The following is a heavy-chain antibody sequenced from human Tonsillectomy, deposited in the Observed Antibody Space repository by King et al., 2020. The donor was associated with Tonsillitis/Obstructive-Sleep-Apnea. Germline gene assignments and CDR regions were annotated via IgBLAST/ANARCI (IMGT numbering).Heavy chain of an antibody. J-gene: IGHJ4*02. Sequence: VQLVESGGGLVQPGGSLRLSCAASGFTFSSYWMSWVRQAPGKGLEWVANIKQDGSEKYYVDSVKGRFTISRDNAKNSLYLQMNSLRAEDTAVYYCATYIVVVPAAPRFFDYWGQGTLVTVSS. CDR3: ATYIVVVPAAPRFFDY. CDR1: GFTFSSYW. CDR2: IKQDGSEK. D-gene: IGHD2-2*01. V-gene: IGHV3-7*01.